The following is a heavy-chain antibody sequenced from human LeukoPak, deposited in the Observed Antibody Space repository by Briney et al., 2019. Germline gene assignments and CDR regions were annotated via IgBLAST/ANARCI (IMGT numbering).Heavy chain of an antibody. CDR3: ANFGYPLDY. CDR1: GLTFNSYW. J-gene: IGHJ4*02. Sequence: GGSLRLSCAASGLTFNSYWMHWVRQVAGKGLVWVARINGDASNTTYADSVKGRFTISRDNSKNTLYLQMNSLRAEDTAVYYCANFGYPLDYWGQGTLVTVSS. V-gene: IGHV3-74*03. D-gene: IGHD5-12*01. CDR2: INGDASNT.